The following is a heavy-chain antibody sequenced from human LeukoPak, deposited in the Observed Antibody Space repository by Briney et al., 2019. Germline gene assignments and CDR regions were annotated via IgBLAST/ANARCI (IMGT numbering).Heavy chain of an antibody. CDR2: ISAYNGNT. J-gene: IGHJ4*02. D-gene: IGHD5-24*01. V-gene: IGHV1-18*01. CDR1: GGTFSSYT. Sequence: ASVKVSCKASGGTFSSYTIIWVRQAPGQGLEWMGWISAYNGNTNYAQKMLGRVTMTTDTTTSTAYMELRSLTSDDTAVYYCARGNGQWLSEYWGQGTLLIVSS. CDR3: ARGNGQWLSEY.